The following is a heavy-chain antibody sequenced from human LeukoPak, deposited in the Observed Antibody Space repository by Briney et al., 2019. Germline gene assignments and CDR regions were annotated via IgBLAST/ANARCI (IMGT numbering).Heavy chain of an antibody. CDR3: ARDEGITGTTSWFDP. Sequence: PSEALSLTCTVSGGSISSYYWSWIRQPPGKGLEWIGDIYYSGSTGYNPSLKSRVTISVDTSKNQFSLNLSSVTAADTAVYYCARDEGITGTTSWFDPWGRGTLVTVSS. V-gene: IGHV4-59*01. CDR1: GGSISSYY. D-gene: IGHD1-7*01. J-gene: IGHJ5*02. CDR2: IYYSGST.